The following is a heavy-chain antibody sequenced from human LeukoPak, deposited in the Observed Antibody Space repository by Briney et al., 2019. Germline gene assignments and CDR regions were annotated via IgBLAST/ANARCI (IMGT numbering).Heavy chain of an antibody. CDR2: IYTSGST. D-gene: IGHD3-3*01. V-gene: IGHV4-4*07. J-gene: IGHJ2*01. CDR3: ARDLRDFYWYFDL. Sequence: SETLSLTCTVSGGSISSYYWSWIRQPAGKGLEWIGRIYTSGSTNYNPSLKSRVTMSVDTSKNQFSLKLSSVTAADTAVYYCARDLRDFYWYFDLWAVAPWSLSPQ. CDR1: GGSISSYY.